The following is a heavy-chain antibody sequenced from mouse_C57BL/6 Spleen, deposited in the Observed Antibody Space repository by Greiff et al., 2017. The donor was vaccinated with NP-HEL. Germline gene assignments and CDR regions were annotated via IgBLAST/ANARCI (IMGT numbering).Heavy chain of an antibody. D-gene: IGHD2-4*01. J-gene: IGHJ3*01. V-gene: IGHV2-2*01. CDR3: ARGLREAWFAY. CDR1: GFSLTSYG. Sequence: QVQLKQSGPGLVQPSQSLSITCTVSGFSLTSYGVHWVRQSPGKGLEWLGVIWSGGSTDYNAAFISRLSISKDNSKSQVFFKMNSLQADDTAIYYCARGLREAWFAYWGQGTLVTVSA. CDR2: IWSGGST.